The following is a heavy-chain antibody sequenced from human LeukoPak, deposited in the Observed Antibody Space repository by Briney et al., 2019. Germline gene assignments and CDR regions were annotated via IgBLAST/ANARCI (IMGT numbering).Heavy chain of an antibody. D-gene: IGHD3-22*01. J-gene: IGHJ4*02. CDR1: GFTFSIYA. Sequence: PGGSLRLSCAASGFTFSIYAMTWVRQAPGKGLEWVSAISGSGGSTYYADSVKGRFTISRDNSKNTLYLQMNSLRAEDTAVYYCAKDRGSGYYYLVYDYWGQGTLVTVSS. CDR3: AKDRGSGYYYLVYDY. CDR2: ISGSGGST. V-gene: IGHV3-23*01.